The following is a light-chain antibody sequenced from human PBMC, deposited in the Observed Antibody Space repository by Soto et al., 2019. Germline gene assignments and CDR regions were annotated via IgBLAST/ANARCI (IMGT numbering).Light chain of an antibody. CDR3: QTWGTGISVV. CDR1: SGHSSYA. V-gene: IGLV4-69*01. Sequence: QLVLTQSPSASASLGASVKLNCTLSSGHSSYAIAWHKQQPEKGPRYLMKINSDGSHSKAYWIPDRFSGSSSGAERYLTISSLQPEDEAYYDCQTWGTGISVVFGGGTKLTVL. J-gene: IGLJ2*01. CDR2: INSDGSH.